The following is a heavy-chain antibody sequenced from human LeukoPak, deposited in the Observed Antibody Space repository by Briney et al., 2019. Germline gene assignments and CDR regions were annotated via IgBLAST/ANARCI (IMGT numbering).Heavy chain of an antibody. CDR1: GFTFSSYG. D-gene: IGHD5-24*01. J-gene: IGHJ3*02. CDR2: ISYDGSNT. Sequence: GGSLRLSCAASGFTFSSYGMHWVRQAPGKGLEWVAVISYDGSNTYYGDSVKGRFTISRDNSKNTLYLQMNSLRAEDTAVYYCARDNEMATITGAFDIWGQGTMVAVSS. CDR3: ARDNEMATITGAFDI. V-gene: IGHV3-30-3*01.